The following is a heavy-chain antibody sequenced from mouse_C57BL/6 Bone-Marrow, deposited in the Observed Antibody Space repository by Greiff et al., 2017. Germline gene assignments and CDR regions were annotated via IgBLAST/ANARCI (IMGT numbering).Heavy chain of an antibody. CDR1: GYAFSSYW. D-gene: IGHD1-1*01. Sequence: QVQLQQSGAELVKPGASVKISCKASGYAFSSYWMNWVKQRPGKGLEWIGQIYPGDGDTNYNGKFKGKATLTADKASSTAYMQLSSLTSEDSAVYFCAISHYYGSSWYFDVWGTGTTVTVSS. J-gene: IGHJ1*03. V-gene: IGHV1-80*01. CDR2: IYPGDGDT. CDR3: AISHYYGSSWYFDV.